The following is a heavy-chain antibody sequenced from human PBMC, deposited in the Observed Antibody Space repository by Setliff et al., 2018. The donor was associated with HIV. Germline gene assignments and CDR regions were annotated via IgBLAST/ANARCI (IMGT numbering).Heavy chain of an antibody. D-gene: IGHD2-2*01. Sequence: PGGSLRLSCAASGFTFRNYGIHWVRQAPGKGLEWVAFIRYDGSNIYYADSVRGRFAISRDNFKNTVYLQVHSLRIEDTAVYYCASAIVVVPAAIQRVDYWGQGTLVTVSS. V-gene: IGHV3-30*02. CDR2: IRYDGSNI. CDR1: GFTFRNYG. CDR3: ASAIVVVPAAIQRVDY. J-gene: IGHJ4*02.